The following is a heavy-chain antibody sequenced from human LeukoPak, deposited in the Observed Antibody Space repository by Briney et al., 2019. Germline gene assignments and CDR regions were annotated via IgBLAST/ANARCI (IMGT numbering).Heavy chain of an antibody. J-gene: IGHJ6*02. V-gene: IGHV3-23*01. CDR1: GFTFSSYA. CDR2: ISGSGGST. D-gene: IGHD3-22*01. CDR3: AKDIYDSSGYYYEANYYYYYGMDV. Sequence: GGSLRLSCAASGFTFSSYAMSWIRQAPGKGLEWVSAISGSGGSTYYADSVKGRFTISRDNSKNTLYLQMNSLRAEDTALYYCAKDIYDSSGYYYEANYYYYYGMDVWGQGTTVTVSS.